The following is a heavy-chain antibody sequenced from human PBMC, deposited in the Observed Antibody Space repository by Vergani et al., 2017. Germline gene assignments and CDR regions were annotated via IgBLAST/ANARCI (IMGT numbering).Heavy chain of an antibody. Sequence: EVQLVESGGGLVKPGGSLRLSCAASGFTFSNAWMSWVRQAPGKGLEWVGRIKSKTDGGTTDYAAPVKGRFTISRDDSKNTLYLQMNSLRAEDTAVYYCARDLVVGASYDAFDIWGQGTMVTVSS. CDR2: IKSKTDGGTT. V-gene: IGHV3-15*01. CDR3: ARDLVVGASYDAFDI. J-gene: IGHJ3*02. CDR1: GFTFSNAW. D-gene: IGHD1-26*01.